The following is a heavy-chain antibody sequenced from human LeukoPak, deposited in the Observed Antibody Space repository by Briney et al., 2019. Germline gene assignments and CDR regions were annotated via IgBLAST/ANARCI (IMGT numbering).Heavy chain of an antibody. CDR2: ISSSSSTI. V-gene: IGHV3-48*01. CDR3: AREAPVSFDY. J-gene: IGHJ4*02. CDR1: GFTFNNNV. Sequence: GGSLRLSCAASGFTFNNNVMNWVRQAPGKGLEWVSYISSSSSTIYYADSVKGRFTISRDNAKNSLYLQMNSLRAEDTAVYYCAREAPVSFDYWGQGTLVTVSS.